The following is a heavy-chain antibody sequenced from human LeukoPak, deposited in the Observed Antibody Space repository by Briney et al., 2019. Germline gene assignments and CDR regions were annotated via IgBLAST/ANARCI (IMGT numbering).Heavy chain of an antibody. CDR3: SLRFWFDP. CDR2: ISYDGSNK. V-gene: IGHV3-30-3*01. Sequence: QPGRSLRLSCAASEFTFSSYAMHWVRQAPGKGLEWVAVISYDGSNKYYADSVKGRFTISRDNSKNTLYLQMNSLRAEDTAVYYCSLRFWFDPWGQGTLVTVSS. D-gene: IGHD4-17*01. J-gene: IGHJ5*02. CDR1: EFTFSSYA.